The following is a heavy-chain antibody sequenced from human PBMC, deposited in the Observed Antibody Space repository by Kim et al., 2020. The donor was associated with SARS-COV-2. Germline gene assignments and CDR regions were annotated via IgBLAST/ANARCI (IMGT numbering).Heavy chain of an antibody. V-gene: IGHV3-15*01. Sequence: GGSLRLSCSAPGLIFSNAWMNWVRQAPGKGLEWVGRIKSEASGGTIDFAAPVKGRFTMSRDTSKNMLYLEMSSLTREDTALYYCTTGSGMSGWDIWGQGT. D-gene: IGHD1-26*01. CDR3: TTGSGMSGWDI. CDR2: IKSEASGGTI. CDR1: GLIFSNAW. J-gene: IGHJ3*02.